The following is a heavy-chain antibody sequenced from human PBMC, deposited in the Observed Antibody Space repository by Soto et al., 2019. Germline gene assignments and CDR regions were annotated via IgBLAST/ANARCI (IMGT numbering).Heavy chain of an antibody. CDR3: AGIGEDVYYGMDV. D-gene: IGHD2-21*01. V-gene: IGHV4-4*07. CDR2: IYARGST. J-gene: IGHJ6*02. CDR1: GGSISSSY. Sequence: SDTPSLTXTVSGGSISSSYWTWIRQPAGKGLEWIGRIYARGSTNYNPSLKSRVTMLVDTSENEFSLKLNSVTAADTALYYCAGIGEDVYYGMDVWGQGTTVTVSS.